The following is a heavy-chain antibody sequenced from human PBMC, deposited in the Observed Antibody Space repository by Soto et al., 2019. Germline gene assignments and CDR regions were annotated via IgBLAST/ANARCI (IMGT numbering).Heavy chain of an antibody. V-gene: IGHV3-11*01. CDR1: GFTFSDYD. CDR2: TSSSGSTT. D-gene: IGHD3-10*01. J-gene: IGHJ5*02. Sequence: PGGSLRLSCAASGFTFSDYDMSWIRQAPGKGLEWVSYTSSSGSTTYYTDSVKGRFTISRDNAKNSLYLQMNSLRAEDTAVYYCARDAVRGVITRLLDPWGQGTLVTVSS. CDR3: ARDAVRGVITRLLDP.